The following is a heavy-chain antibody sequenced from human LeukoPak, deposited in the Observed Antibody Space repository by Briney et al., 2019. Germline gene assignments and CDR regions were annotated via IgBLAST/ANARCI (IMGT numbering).Heavy chain of an antibody. CDR1: GFTFSSYG. CDR3: ARGRGSGPPWFDP. CDR2: IWYDGSNK. V-gene: IGHV3-33*01. D-gene: IGHD3-16*01. Sequence: PGGSLRLSCAASGFTFSSYGMHWVRQAPGKGLEWVAVIWYDGSNKYYVDSVKGRFTISRDNSKNTLYLQTNSLRAEDTAVYYCARGRGSGPPWFDPWGQGTLVTVSS. J-gene: IGHJ5*02.